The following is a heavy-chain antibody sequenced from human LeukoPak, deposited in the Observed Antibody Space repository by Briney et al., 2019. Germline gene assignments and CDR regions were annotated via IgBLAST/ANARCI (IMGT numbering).Heavy chain of an antibody. CDR1: GFTYSNVW. V-gene: IGHV3-15*07. J-gene: IGHJ4*02. CDR2: IKTNAEGGTL. CDR3: TTGIDDEGGY. D-gene: IGHD3-3*02. Sequence: GGSLRLSCAAPGFTYSNVWMNWVRQAPGKGLEWVGRIKTNAEGGTLDYTAPVKGRFTISRDDSKNTLYLQMDSLEVEDTGMYYCTTGIDDEGGYWGQGTLVTVSS.